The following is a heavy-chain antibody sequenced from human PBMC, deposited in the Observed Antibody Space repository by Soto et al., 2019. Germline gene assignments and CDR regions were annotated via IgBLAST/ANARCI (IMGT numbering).Heavy chain of an antibody. J-gene: IGHJ3*02. CDR3: ARYRAGIGAFDI. CDR2: IYPGDSDT. Sequence: PGESLKISCKGSGYSFPNYWIGWVRQMPGKGLEWMGIIYPGDSDTRYSPSFPGQVTISADKSIRTAYLQWSSLKASDIAMYYCARYRAGIGAFDIWGESTMVTVSS. D-gene: IGHD6-13*01. V-gene: IGHV5-51*01. CDR1: GYSFPNYW.